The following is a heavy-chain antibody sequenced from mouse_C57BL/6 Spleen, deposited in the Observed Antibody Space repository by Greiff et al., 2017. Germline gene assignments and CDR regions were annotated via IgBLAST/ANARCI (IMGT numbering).Heavy chain of an antibody. CDR2: ISDGGSYT. Sequence: EVMLVESGGGLVKPGGSLKLSCAASGFTFSSYAMSWVRQTPEKRLEWVATISDGGSYTYYPDNVKGRFTISRDNAKNNLYLQMSHLKSEDTAMYYCARLGKITTAPCAYWGQGTLVTVSA. CDR3: ARLGKITTAPCAY. D-gene: IGHD1-2*01. V-gene: IGHV5-4*03. J-gene: IGHJ3*01. CDR1: GFTFSSYA.